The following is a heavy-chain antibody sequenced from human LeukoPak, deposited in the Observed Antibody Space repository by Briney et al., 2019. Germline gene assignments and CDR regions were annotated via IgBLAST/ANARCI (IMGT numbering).Heavy chain of an antibody. CDR2: ILENGSNQ. Sequence: GGSLRLSCAASGFTFSNYIMHWVRHAPGKGLDWVAVILENGSNQYYADSVKGRFTISRDNSKNTLFLQMNSLRGEDTAMYYCARVQGGGYRTADYWGQGTLVTVSS. CDR3: ARVQGGGYRTADY. D-gene: IGHD6-19*01. V-gene: IGHV3-30*04. J-gene: IGHJ4*02. CDR1: GFTFSNYI.